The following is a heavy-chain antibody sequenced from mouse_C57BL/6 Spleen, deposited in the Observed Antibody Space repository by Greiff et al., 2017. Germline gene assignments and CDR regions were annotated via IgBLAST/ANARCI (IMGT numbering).Heavy chain of an antibody. CDR3: ARGYYGSSRAWFAY. Sequence: EVKLVESGGGLVKPGGSLKLSCAASGFTFSSYAMSWVRQTPEKRLEWVATISDGGSYTYYPDNVKGRFTISRDNAKNNLYLQMSHLKSEDTAMYYCARGYYGSSRAWFAYWGPGTLVTVSA. V-gene: IGHV5-4*03. J-gene: IGHJ3*01. CDR1: GFTFSSYA. CDR2: ISDGGSYT. D-gene: IGHD1-1*01.